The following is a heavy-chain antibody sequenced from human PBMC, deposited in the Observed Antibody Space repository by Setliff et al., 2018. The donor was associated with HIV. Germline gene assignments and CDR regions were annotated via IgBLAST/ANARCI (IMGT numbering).Heavy chain of an antibody. D-gene: IGHD2-2*03. J-gene: IGHJ4*02. CDR2: IDPSGSRI. Sequence: GGSLRLSCAASEFTLSGYSMSWVRQVPGKGLEWVSAIDPSGSRIFYSDSVKGRCTSSRDNSKNTLYLQMNSLTAEDTAVYYCAKVDNGHCTSASCRDFDYGGQGTLVTVSS. CDR1: EFTLSGYS. CDR3: AKVDNGHCTSASCRDFDY. V-gene: IGHV3-23*01.